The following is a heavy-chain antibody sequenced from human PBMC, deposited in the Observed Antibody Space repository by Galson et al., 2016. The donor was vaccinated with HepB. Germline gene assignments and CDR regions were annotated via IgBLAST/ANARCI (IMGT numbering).Heavy chain of an antibody. D-gene: IGHD2-15*01. CDR3: ARHRGGFDY. V-gene: IGHV5-10-1*01. CDR1: GYNFTSSW. J-gene: IGHJ4*02. CDR2: IDPTDSYV. Sequence: QSGAEVKKPGESLRISCKTSGYNFTSSWISWVRQVPGEGLEWMGRIDPTDSYVNYNPSFQGHVTISIDKSISSVYLQWSGLKASDTATYYCARHRGGFDYWGQGTLVIVSS.